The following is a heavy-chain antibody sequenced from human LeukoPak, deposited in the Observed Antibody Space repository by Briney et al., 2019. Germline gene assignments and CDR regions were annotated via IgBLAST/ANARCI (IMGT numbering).Heavy chain of an antibody. CDR3: ARGHYDILTGYSNYYYYMDV. J-gene: IGHJ6*03. CDR2: INPNSGGT. V-gene: IGHV1-2*02. D-gene: IGHD3-9*01. Sequence: ASVKESCKGSVCTFIVYYMHGVRQPPAQELEGMGWINPNSGGTKYAQRFQGRVTMNRDTSISTAYMELSRLRSEDTAVYYCARGHYDILTGYSNYYYYMDVWGKGTTVTVSS. CDR1: VCTFIVYY.